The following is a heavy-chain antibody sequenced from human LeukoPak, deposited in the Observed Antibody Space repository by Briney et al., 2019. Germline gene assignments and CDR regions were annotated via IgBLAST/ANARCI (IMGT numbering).Heavy chain of an antibody. CDR3: ARHYYDSSGYLYYFDY. CDR2: INHSGST. J-gene: IGHJ4*02. D-gene: IGHD3-22*01. V-gene: IGHV4-34*01. CDR1: GGSFSGYY. Sequence: SETLSLTSAVYGGSFSGYYWNWIRQPPGKGLEWIGEINHSGSTNYNPSLKSRVTISVDKSKNQFSLNLSSVTAADTAVYYCARHYYDSSGYLYYFDYWGQGTLVTVSS.